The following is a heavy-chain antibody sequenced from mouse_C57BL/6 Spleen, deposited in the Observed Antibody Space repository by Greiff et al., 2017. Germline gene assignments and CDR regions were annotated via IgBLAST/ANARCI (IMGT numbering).Heavy chain of an antibody. V-gene: IGHV14-2*01. J-gene: IGHJ4*01. D-gene: IGHD1-1*01. CDR1: GFNIKDYY. CDR2: IDPEDGET. CDR3: ARGLIGTTTVGEAMGY. Sequence: VQLQQSGAELVKPGASVKLSCTASGFNIKDYYMHWVKQRPEQGLEWIGRIDPEDGETKYAPKFQGKATITADTSSNTAYLQLSSLTSEDTAVYYCARGLIGTTTVGEAMGYWGQGTSVTVSS.